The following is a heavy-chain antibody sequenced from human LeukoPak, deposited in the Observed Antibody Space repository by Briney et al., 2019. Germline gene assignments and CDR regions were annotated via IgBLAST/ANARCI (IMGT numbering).Heavy chain of an antibody. V-gene: IGHV3-23*01. Sequence: PGGSLRLSCAASGFTFSSYAMSWVRQAPGKGLEWVSAISGSGGSTYYADSVKGRFTISRDNAKNSLYLQMNSLRAEDTAVYYCARDKRWELGYWGQGTLVTVSS. D-gene: IGHD1-26*01. CDR2: ISGSGGST. CDR3: ARDKRWELGY. CDR1: GFTFSSYA. J-gene: IGHJ4*02.